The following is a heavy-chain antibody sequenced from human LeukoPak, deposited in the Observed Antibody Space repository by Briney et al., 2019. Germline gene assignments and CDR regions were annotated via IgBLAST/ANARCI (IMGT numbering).Heavy chain of an antibody. CDR2: MNPNSGNT. D-gene: IGHD3-22*01. CDR3: AREGEYYYDSSGYLDAFDI. V-gene: IGHV1-8*01. CDR1: GYTFTSYD. Sequence: ASVKVSCKASGYTFTSYDINWVRQATGQGLEWMGWMNPNSGNTGYAQKFQGRVTMTRNTSISTAYMELSSLRSEDTAVYYCAREGEYYYDSSGYLDAFDIWGQGTMVTVSS. J-gene: IGHJ3*02.